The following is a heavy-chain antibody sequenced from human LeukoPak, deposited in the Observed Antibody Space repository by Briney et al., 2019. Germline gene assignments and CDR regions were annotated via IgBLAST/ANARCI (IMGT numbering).Heavy chain of an antibody. CDR3: AKGPRPDISVAHTLER. CDR2: ISSRGDST. V-gene: IGHV3-23*01. CDR1: GFTFNNYA. Sequence: GGSLRLSCAASGFTFNNYAMTRVRQAPGRGLEWVSTISSRGDSTYDADSVRGRFTTSRDNSQNSLYLQMNSLRAEDTAVYYCAKGPRPDISVAHTLERWGQGTLVTVSS. D-gene: IGHD6-19*01. J-gene: IGHJ4*01.